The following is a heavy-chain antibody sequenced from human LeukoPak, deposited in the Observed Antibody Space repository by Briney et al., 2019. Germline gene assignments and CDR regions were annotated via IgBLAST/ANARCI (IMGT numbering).Heavy chain of an antibody. CDR2: IYSGGST. J-gene: IGHJ4*02. Sequence: GGSLRLSCAASGFTVSSNYMSWVRQAPGKGLEWVSVIYSGGSTYYADSVKGRFTISRDNSKNTLYLQMNSLRAEDTAVYYCARSWYSGSFDYWGQGTLVTASS. V-gene: IGHV3-66*01. CDR3: ARSWYSGSFDY. CDR1: GFTVSSNY. D-gene: IGHD6-13*01.